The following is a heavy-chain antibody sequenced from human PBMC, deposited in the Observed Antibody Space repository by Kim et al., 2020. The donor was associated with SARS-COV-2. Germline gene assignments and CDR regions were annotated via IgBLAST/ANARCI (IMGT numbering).Heavy chain of an antibody. CDR2: IYYSGST. V-gene: IGHV4-59*13. J-gene: IGHJ5*02. CDR1: GGSISSYY. CDR3: AREPQHGRPWFDP. Sequence: SETLSLTCTVSGGSISSYYWSWIRQPPGKGLEWIGYIYYSGSTNYNPSLKSRVPISVDTSKNQFSLKLSSVTAADTAVYYCAREPQHGRPWFDPWGQGTLVTVSS. D-gene: IGHD2-2*01.